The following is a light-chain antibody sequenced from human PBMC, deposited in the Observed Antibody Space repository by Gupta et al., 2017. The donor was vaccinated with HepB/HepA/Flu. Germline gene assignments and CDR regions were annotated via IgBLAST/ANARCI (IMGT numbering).Light chain of an antibody. CDR2: AAS. Sequence: DIQLTQSPSSLSASVGDRVTITCRASQSISSNLNWYQQKPGKAPKLLIYAASSLQSGGPSRFSGRGSGTDCILTSSSLQPEDGAAYYCQQSDSAPYTFGQGTKVDIK. CDR1: QSISSN. CDR3: QQSDSAPYT. J-gene: IGKJ2*01. V-gene: IGKV1-39*01.